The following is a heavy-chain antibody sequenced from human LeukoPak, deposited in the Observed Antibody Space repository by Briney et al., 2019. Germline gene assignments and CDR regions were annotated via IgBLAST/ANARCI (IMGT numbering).Heavy chain of an antibody. CDR2: IYYSGST. CDR3: ARRRDGYNGEFGY. J-gene: IGHJ4*02. Sequence: SETLSLTCTVSGGSISSYYWSWIRQPPGKGLEWTGYIYYSGSTNYNPSLKSRVTISVDTSKNQFSLKLSSVTAADTAVYYCARRRDGYNGEFGYWGQGTLVTVSS. CDR1: GGSISSYY. D-gene: IGHD5-24*01. V-gene: IGHV4-59*08.